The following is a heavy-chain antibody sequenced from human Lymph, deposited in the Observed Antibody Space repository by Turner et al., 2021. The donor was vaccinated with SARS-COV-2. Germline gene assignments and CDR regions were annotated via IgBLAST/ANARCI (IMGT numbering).Heavy chain of an antibody. CDR1: GFSLSTGGVG. J-gene: IGHJ4*02. Sequence: QITLKESGPTLVKPTQTLPLTCTFSGFSLSTGGVGVGWIRQPPGKALEWLSLIYWDDDNRYSPSLKSRLTITKDTSKNQVVLTMTNMDPIDTATYYCAHTMAVAGTVDFDYWGQGTLVTVSS. V-gene: IGHV2-5*02. CDR2: IYWDDDN. CDR3: AHTMAVAGTVDFDY. D-gene: IGHD6-19*01.